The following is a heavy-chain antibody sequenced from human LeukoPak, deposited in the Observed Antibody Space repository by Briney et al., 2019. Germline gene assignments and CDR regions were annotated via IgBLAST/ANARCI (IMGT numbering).Heavy chain of an antibody. J-gene: IGHJ6*02. Sequence: PSETLSLTCAVYGGSFSGYYWSWIRQPPGKGLEWIGEINHSGSTNYNPSLKSRVTIPVDTSKNQFSLKLSSVTAADTAVYYCARADYYDSSGYYSRLRYYYYYGMDVWGQGTTVTVSS. D-gene: IGHD3-22*01. CDR2: INHSGST. V-gene: IGHV4-34*01. CDR3: ARADYYDSSGYYSRLRYYYYYGMDV. CDR1: GGSFSGYY.